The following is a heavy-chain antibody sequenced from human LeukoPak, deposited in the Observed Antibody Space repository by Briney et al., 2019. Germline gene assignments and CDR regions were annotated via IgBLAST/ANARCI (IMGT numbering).Heavy chain of an antibody. CDR3: ARYCDILTGLDY. D-gene: IGHD3-9*01. CDR2: IYTSGST. CDR1: GGSISSYY. J-gene: IGHJ4*02. V-gene: IGHV4-4*09. Sequence: SETLSLTCTVSGGSISSYYWSWIRQPPGKGLEWIGYIYTSGSTNYNPSLKSRVTISVDTSKNQFSLKLSSVTAADTAVYYCARYCDILTGLDYWGQGTLVTVSS.